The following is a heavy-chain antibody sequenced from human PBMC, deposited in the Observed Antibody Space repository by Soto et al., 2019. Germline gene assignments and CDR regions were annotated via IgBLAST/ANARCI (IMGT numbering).Heavy chain of an antibody. J-gene: IGHJ4*02. CDR2: ISAYNGNT. V-gene: IGHV1-18*01. CDR3: ARGGEPIDY. CDR1: GYTFSNYG. D-gene: IGHD2-21*01. Sequence: GASVKVSCKASGYTFSNYGISWVRQAPGQGLEWMGWISAYNGNTKYSQKFQGRVTITRDTSASTAYMELSSLRSEDTAVYYCARGGEPIDYWGQGTLVTVSS.